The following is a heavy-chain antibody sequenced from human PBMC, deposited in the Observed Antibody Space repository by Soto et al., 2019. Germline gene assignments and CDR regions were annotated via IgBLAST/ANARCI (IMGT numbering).Heavy chain of an antibody. D-gene: IGHD6-13*01. Sequence: QVQLVQSGAEVKKPGASVKVSCKASGYTFTSYYMHWVRQAPGQGLEWMGIINPSGGSTSYAQKFQGRVTMTRDTSTSTVYMELRSLRSEDTAVYYCARDRIAAAGFYYYYGMDVWGQGTTVTVSS. V-gene: IGHV1-46*01. J-gene: IGHJ6*02. CDR2: INPSGGST. CDR1: GYTFTSYY. CDR3: ARDRIAAAGFYYYYGMDV.